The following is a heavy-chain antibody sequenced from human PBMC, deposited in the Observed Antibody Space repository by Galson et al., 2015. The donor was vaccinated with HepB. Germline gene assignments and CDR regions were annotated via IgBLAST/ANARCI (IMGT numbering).Heavy chain of an antibody. D-gene: IGHD6-19*01. J-gene: IGHJ4*02. V-gene: IGHV1-69*13. CDR3: ARAASIAVAGPFDY. CDR2: IIPIFNTT. CDR1: GGTFYNYA. Sequence: SVKVSCKASGGTFYNYAVSWVRQAPGQGLEWMGGIIPIFNTTNYAQKFQGRVTIIADESTSTAYMELSSLRSEDTAVYYCARAASIAVAGPFDYWGQGTLVTVSS.